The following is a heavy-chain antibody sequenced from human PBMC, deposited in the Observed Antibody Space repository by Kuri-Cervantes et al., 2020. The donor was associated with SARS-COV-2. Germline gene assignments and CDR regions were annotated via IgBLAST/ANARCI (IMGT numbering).Heavy chain of an antibody. CDR1: GGSISSYY. V-gene: IGHV4-4*07. CDR3: VRGSPNYDFWSGQTLLDY. J-gene: IGHJ4*02. D-gene: IGHD3-3*01. Sequence: SETLSLTCTVSGGSISSYYWSWIRQPAGKGLEWIGRIYTSGSTNYNPSLKSRVTMSVDTSKNQFSLKLSSVTAADTAMYYCVRGSPNYDFWSGQTLLDYWGQGTLVTVSS. CDR2: IYTSGST.